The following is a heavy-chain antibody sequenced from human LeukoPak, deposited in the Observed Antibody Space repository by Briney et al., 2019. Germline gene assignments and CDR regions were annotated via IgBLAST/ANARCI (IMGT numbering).Heavy chain of an antibody. V-gene: IGHV1-8*03. D-gene: IGHD3-3*01. Sequence: ASVKVSCKASGYTFTRYDINWLRQATGQGLEWKGWMNPNSGNTGYAQKFQDRVTITRDTSMSTAYMELSSLRSEDTAVYYCARAERRSYDLWGDQHYYYMDVWGEGTTVTVSS. J-gene: IGHJ6*03. CDR3: ARAERRSYDLWGDQHYYYMDV. CDR1: GYTFTRYD. CDR2: MNPNSGNT.